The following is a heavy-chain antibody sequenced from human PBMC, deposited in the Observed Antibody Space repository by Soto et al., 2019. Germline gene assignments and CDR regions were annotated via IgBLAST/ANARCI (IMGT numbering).Heavy chain of an antibody. V-gene: IGHV4-30-2*01. CDR2: IYHSGST. Sequence: QLQLQESGSGLVKPSQTLSLTCAVSGGSISSGGYSWSWIRQPPGKGLEWIGYIYHSGSTYYNPSHKSRVTISVERPKNQLSLKLSSVTAADTAGYYCASGQQLVRNYWGQGTLVTVSS. CDR3: ASGQQLVRNY. D-gene: IGHD6-13*01. J-gene: IGHJ4*02. CDR1: GGSISSGGYS.